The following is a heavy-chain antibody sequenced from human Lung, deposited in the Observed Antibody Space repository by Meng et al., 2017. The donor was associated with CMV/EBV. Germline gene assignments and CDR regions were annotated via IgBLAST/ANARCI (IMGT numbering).Heavy chain of an antibody. D-gene: IGHD2-15*01. CDR2: IYYSEST. V-gene: IGHV4-30-4*08. J-gene: IGHJ4*02. Sequence: SETLSLTCTVSGASISGGDLYWSWIRQPPGKGLEWIGYIYYSESTYFKSSLRSRVTISDDTSKNQFSLRLTSVTAADTAVYYCASSRAGAATPSPDYWGQGTXVTVYS. CDR3: ASSRAGAATPSPDY. CDR1: GASISGGDLY.